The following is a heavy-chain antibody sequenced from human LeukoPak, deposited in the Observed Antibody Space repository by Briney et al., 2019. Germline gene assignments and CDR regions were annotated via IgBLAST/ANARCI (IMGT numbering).Heavy chain of an antibody. CDR2: IYYSRST. J-gene: IGHJ4*02. V-gene: IGHV4-39*07. CDR1: GGSISSSSYY. D-gene: IGHD3-10*01. Sequence: SETLSLTCTVSGGSISSSSYYWGWLGQRPGKGLEWIGSIYYSRSTYYNPSLKSQVTISVDTSKNQFSLKLSSVTAADTAVYYCARVPYYYGSGSQGLPDYFDYWGQGTLVTVSS. CDR3: ARVPYYYGSGSQGLPDYFDY.